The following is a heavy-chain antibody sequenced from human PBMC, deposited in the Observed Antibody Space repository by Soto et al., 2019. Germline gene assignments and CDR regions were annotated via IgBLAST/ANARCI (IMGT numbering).Heavy chain of an antibody. V-gene: IGHV1-69*04. J-gene: IGHJ6*03. CDR2: IIPILGIP. CDR1: GGTFNDNI. CDR3: ARDSLNYYMDV. Sequence: SVKVSCKASGGTFNDNIIWVRQAPGQGLEWMGRIIPILGIPNYAQKFRGRLTITADESTSTAYMELSSLRSEDTAVYYCARDSLNYYMDVWGKGTTVTVSS.